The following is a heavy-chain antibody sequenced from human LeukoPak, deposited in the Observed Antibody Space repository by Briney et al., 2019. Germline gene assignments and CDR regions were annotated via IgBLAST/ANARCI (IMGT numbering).Heavy chain of an antibody. V-gene: IGHV3-30*04. Sequence: GGSLRLSCAASGFTFSGYAMHWVRQAPGKGLEWLTVISTDGNDKHYADSVKGRFTVSRDNSKNTLFLQMNNLGTEDTAVYYCAKDKSVSADYYFDYWGQGTLVTVSS. J-gene: IGHJ4*02. CDR3: AKDKSVSADYYFDY. D-gene: IGHD5/OR15-5a*01. CDR2: ISTDGNDK. CDR1: GFTFSGYA.